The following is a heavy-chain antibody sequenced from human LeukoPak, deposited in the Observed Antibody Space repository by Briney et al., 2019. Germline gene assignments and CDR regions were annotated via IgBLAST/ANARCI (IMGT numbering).Heavy chain of an antibody. CDR3: ARGTEVYYDSSSYYSY. Sequence: PGGSLRLSCVASGFTFDDYGMGWVRQVPGKGLEWVSGTNWNGGSTGYADSVKGRFTISRDNAKNSLYLQMNCLRAEDTALYYCARGTEVYYDSSSYYSYWGQGTLVTVSS. CDR1: GFTFDDYG. D-gene: IGHD3-22*01. CDR2: TNWNGGST. J-gene: IGHJ4*02. V-gene: IGHV3-20*04.